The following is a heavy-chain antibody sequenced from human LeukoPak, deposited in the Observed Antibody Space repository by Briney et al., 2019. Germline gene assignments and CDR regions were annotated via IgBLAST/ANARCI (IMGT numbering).Heavy chain of an antibody. CDR2: IHYSGNT. Sequence: GSLRLSCAASGFTFSSYAMSWIRQPQGKGLEWIGEIHYSGNTNYNPSLRSRVTISLDTPNNQFSLKLSSVTAADTAVYYCARGGVGRVDYWGQGTLVTVSS. CDR1: GFTFSSYA. D-gene: IGHD1-14*01. J-gene: IGHJ4*02. V-gene: IGHV4-34*01. CDR3: ARGGVGRVDY.